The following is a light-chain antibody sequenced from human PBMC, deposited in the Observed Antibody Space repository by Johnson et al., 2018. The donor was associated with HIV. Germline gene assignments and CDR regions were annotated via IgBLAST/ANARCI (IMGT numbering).Light chain of an antibody. Sequence: QSVLTQPPSMSAAPGQRVTISCSGSSSNIGNNYVSWYQQVPGAAPKLLIYDNNRRPSGIPDRFSGSKSGTSATLGITGLQTGDEADYYCGTWDSSLSAGGANYVFGTGTKVTVL. CDR2: DNN. J-gene: IGLJ1*01. CDR1: SSNIGNNY. CDR3: GTWDSSLSAGGANYV. V-gene: IGLV1-51*01.